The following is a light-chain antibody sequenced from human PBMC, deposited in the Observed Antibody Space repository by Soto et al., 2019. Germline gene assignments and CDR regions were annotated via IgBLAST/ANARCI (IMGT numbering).Light chain of an antibody. Sequence: EIVLTQSPGTLSLSPGERATLSCRASQSVSSNLLAWYQQQPGKPPRLLIYGASSRATGIPSRFSGSGSGTEFTLTISSLEPEDFAMYYCQQYGSYPYTFGQGTKLEIK. V-gene: IGKV3-20*01. CDR3: QQYGSYPYT. CDR2: GAS. J-gene: IGKJ2*01. CDR1: QSVSSNL.